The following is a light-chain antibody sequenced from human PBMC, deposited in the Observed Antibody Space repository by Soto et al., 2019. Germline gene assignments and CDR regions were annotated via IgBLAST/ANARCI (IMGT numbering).Light chain of an antibody. V-gene: IGLV4-69*01. Sequence: QPVLTQSPSASASLGASVKLTCTLSRGHSTYAIAWHQQQPEKGPRYLMKLNSDGSHGKGDGIPDRFSGSSSGAERYLTISSLQSEDEADYYCQTWGTGIRVFGTGTKLTVL. J-gene: IGLJ1*01. CDR2: LNSDGSH. CDR3: QTWGTGIRV. CDR1: RGHSTYA.